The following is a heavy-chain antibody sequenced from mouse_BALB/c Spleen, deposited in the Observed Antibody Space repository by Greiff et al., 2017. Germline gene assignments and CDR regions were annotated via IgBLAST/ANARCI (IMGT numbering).Heavy chain of an antibody. Sequence: QVQLQQSGAELVRPGVSVKISCKGSGYTFTDYAMHWVKQSHAKSLEWIGVISTYYGDASYNQKFKGKATMTVDKSSSTAYMELARLTSEDSAIYYCARRYMYGKEAMDYWGQGTSVTVSS. J-gene: IGHJ4*01. CDR3: ARRYMYGKEAMDY. V-gene: IGHV1S137*01. CDR2: ISTYYGDA. CDR1: GYTFTDYA. D-gene: IGHD2-14*01.